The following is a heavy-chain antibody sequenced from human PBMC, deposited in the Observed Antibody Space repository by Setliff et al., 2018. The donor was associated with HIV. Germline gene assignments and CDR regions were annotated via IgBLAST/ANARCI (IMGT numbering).Heavy chain of an antibody. V-gene: IGHV1-8*02. CDR3: ARKSLTGTIDS. CDR1: GYTFTNYD. J-gene: IGHJ4*02. D-gene: IGHD1-1*01. CDR2: MNPDSRNT. Sequence: GSVKVSCKPSGYTFTNYDINWVRQAAGQGLEWMGWMNPDSRNTGYAQRFEGSVTMTWDTSTSTAYMELSRLRSDDTAVYYCARKSLTGTIDSWGQGTLVTVSS.